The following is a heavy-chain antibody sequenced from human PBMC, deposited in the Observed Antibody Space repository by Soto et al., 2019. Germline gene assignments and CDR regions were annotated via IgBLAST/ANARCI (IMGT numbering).Heavy chain of an antibody. CDR2: FDPEDGET. CDR3: ATSLRFGPGYDILTGYGDAFDI. Sequence: ASVKVSCKVSGYTLTELSMHWVRQAPGKGLEWMGGFDPEDGETIYAQKFQGRVTMTEDTSTDTAYMELSSLRSEDTAVYYCATSLRFGPGYDILTGYGDAFDIWGQGTMVTVSS. D-gene: IGHD3-9*01. V-gene: IGHV1-24*01. J-gene: IGHJ3*02. CDR1: GYTLTELS.